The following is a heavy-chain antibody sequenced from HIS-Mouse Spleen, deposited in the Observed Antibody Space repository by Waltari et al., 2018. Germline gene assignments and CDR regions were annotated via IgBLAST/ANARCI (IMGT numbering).Heavy chain of an antibody. D-gene: IGHD6-13*01. J-gene: IGHJ2*01. CDR2: IYYSGST. Sequence: QLQLQESGPGLVKPSATLSLTCTVAGGSISSSSYYWGWIRQPPGKGLEWFGSIYYSGSTYYNPSLKSRVTISVDTSKNQFSLKLSSVTAADTAVYYCAREIPYSSSWYDWYFDLWGRGTLVTVSS. CDR3: AREIPYSSSWYDWYFDL. CDR1: GGSISSSSYY. V-gene: IGHV4-39*07.